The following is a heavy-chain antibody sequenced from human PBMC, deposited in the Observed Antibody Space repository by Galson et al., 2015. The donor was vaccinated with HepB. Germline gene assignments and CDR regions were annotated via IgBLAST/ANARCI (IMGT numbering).Heavy chain of an antibody. CDR1: GFTFSSYG. CDR2: IWYDGSNK. CDR3: ARGREGYDYGVYYYYYGMDV. D-gene: IGHD5-12*01. V-gene: IGHV3-33*01. J-gene: IGHJ6*02. Sequence: SLRLSCAASGFTFSSYGMHWVRQAPGKGLEWVAVIWYDGSNKYYADSVKGRFTISRDNSKNTLYLQMNSLRAEDTAVYYCARGREGYDYGVYYYYYGMDVWGQGTTVTVSS.